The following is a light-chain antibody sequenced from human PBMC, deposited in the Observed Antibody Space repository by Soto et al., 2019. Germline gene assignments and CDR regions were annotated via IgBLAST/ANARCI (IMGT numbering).Light chain of an antibody. V-gene: IGLV1-44*01. J-gene: IGLJ2*01. CDR3: AAWDDSLNGLV. Sequence: QPVLSQEPSVSGTPGQRVAMACSGGNSNIGKNTVNWYRQVPGTAPQLLIYSDTLRSFGIPDRFSASKSDTSASLAIGGLQSDDEALYFCAAWDDSLNGLVFGGGTKLTVL. CDR1: NSNIGKNT. CDR2: SDT.